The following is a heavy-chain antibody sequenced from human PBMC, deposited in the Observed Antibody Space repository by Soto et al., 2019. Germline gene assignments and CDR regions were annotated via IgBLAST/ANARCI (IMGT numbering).Heavy chain of an antibody. CDR3: ARHIPYICDF. D-gene: IGHD2-21*01. J-gene: IGHJ4*02. CDR1: GYRLDAAW. Sequence: EVQLVQSGAEVKKPGESLKISCKGVGYRLDAAWIGWVRQMPGKGLEWMGIIKPGGSDLRYSPSFRGQVTISADAAVNTAYLQWDSLKASDTPMYYCARHIPYICDFWGQGTLVNVSS. CDR2: IKPGGSDL. V-gene: IGHV5-51*01.